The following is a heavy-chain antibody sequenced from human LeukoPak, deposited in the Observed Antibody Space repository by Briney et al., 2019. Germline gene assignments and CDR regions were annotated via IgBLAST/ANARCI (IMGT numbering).Heavy chain of an antibody. D-gene: IGHD5-18*01. CDR1: GFTFSDYG. V-gene: IGHV3-30*18. CDR2: ISYDGSNK. CDR3: AKDIAMEPRYYFDY. J-gene: IGHJ4*02. Sequence: PGRSLRLSCAVSGFTFSDYGMHWVRQAPGKGLEWVAVISYDGSNKFYADSVKGRFTISRDNSKNTLYLQMNSLRAEDTAVYYCAKDIAMEPRYYFDYWGQGTLVTVSS.